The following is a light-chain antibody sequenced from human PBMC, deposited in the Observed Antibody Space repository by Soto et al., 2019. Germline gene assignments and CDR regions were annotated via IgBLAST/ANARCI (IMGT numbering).Light chain of an antibody. CDR1: QSVTRNY. CDR3: QQYGSFIT. CDR2: DAS. J-gene: IGKJ5*01. V-gene: IGKV3-20*01. Sequence: EIVLTQSPGTLSLSPGETATLSCRASQSVTRNYLAWHQQKPGQAPRLLIFDASSRATGIPDRFGGSGSGTDFTLTISRLEAYEFAVYYCQQYGSFITFGQGTRLEIK.